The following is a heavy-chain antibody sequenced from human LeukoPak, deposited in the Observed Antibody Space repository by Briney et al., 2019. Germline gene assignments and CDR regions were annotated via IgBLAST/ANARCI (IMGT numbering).Heavy chain of an antibody. CDR3: ARQTGSGLFILP. CDR1: GGSISSSNW. CDR2: IYYSGNT. Sequence: SGTLSLTCAVSGGSISSSNWWSWIRQPPGKGLEWIGSIYYSGNTYYNASLKSQVSISIDTSKNQFSLRLTSVTAADTAVYYCARQTGSGLFILPGGQGTLVTVSS. V-gene: IGHV4-39*01. J-gene: IGHJ4*02. D-gene: IGHD3/OR15-3a*01.